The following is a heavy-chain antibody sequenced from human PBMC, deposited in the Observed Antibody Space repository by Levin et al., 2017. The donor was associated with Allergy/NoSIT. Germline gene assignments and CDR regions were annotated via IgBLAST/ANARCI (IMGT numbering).Heavy chain of an antibody. V-gene: IGHV4-38-2*01. D-gene: IGHD3-16*01. CDR2: IYQTGGS. Sequence: TSSETLSLTCSVSGSLISDGFYWGWIRQSPGKGLEWIGTIYQTGGSYYASSLRSRVTISVDKSQNQFSLTLTSVTAADTAMYFCARFGASRALSVAYYYFGMDVWGQGTTVTVSS. CDR1: GSLISDGFY. J-gene: IGHJ6*02. CDR3: ARFGASRALSVAYYYFGMDV.